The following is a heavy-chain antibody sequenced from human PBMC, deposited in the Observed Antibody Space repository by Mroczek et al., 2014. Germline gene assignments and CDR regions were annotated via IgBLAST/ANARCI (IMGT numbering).Heavy chain of an antibody. CDR2: ISSSSGYT. Sequence: ESGEAWSSLGGSLRLSCAASGFTFSSYSMNWVRQAPGKGLEWVSSISSSSGYTYYADSVKGRFTISRDNARNSLFLQMNSLRAEDTAIYYCARDRNSGRHDALDIWGRGTMVTVSS. CDR3: ARDRNSGRHDALDI. V-gene: IGHV3-21*01. CDR1: GFTFSSYS. J-gene: IGHJ3*02. D-gene: IGHD1-26*01.